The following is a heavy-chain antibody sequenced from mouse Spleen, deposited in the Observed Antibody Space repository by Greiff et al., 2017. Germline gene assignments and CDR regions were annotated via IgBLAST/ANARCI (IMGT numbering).Heavy chain of an antibody. J-gene: IGHJ3*01. V-gene: IGHV2-2*01. CDR2: IWSGGST. CDR3: ARMIYYDYDAWFAY. CDR1: GFSFTSYG. Sequence: VQLQQSGPGLVQPSQCLSITCTVSGFSFTSYGVHWVRQSPGKGLEWLGAIWSGGSTDYNAAFISRLSISKDNSKSQVFFKMNSLQADDTAIYYCARMIYYDYDAWFAYWGQGTLVTVSA. D-gene: IGHD2-4*01.